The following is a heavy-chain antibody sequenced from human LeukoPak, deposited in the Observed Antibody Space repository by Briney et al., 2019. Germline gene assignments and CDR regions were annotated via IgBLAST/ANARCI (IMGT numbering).Heavy chain of an antibody. Sequence: PGGSLRLSCAASGFSFSNYGMHWVRQAPGKGLEWVAVIWDDGSYKYYADSVKGRFTISRDNSKNTLYLQMNSLRAEDTAVYYCAKPTSRSGSFLIDYWGQGTLVTVSS. CDR1: GFSFSNYG. V-gene: IGHV3-33*06. CDR3: AKPTSRSGSFLIDY. D-gene: IGHD1-26*01. J-gene: IGHJ4*02. CDR2: IWDDGSYK.